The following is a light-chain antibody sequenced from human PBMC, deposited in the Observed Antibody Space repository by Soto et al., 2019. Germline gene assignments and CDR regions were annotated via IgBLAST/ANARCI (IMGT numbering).Light chain of an antibody. V-gene: IGLV2-14*01. CDR1: SSDVGGYNY. J-gene: IGLJ3*02. Sequence: QSALTQPASVSGSPGQSITICCTGTSSDVGGYNYVSWYQQHPGKAPKLIIYEVTNRPSGVSNRFSGSKSGNTASLTITGLQAEDEADYYCISYTTTSSWVFGGGTKLTVL. CDR2: EVT. CDR3: ISYTTTSSWV.